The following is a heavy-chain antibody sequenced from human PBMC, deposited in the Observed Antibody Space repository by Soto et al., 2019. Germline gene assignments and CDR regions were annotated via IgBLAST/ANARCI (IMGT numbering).Heavy chain of an antibody. V-gene: IGHV3-23*01. J-gene: IGHJ4*02. CDR2: ISVSGDKT. Sequence: GGSLRLSCTASGFTFTMSWVRQAPGKGLEWVSSISVSGDKTYYADSVKGRFTISRDNSKNTLYLQMNNLRAEDTAVYYCAKETPTIDYWGQGTLVTVSS. CDR1: GFTFT. D-gene: IGHD2-15*01. CDR3: AKETPTIDY.